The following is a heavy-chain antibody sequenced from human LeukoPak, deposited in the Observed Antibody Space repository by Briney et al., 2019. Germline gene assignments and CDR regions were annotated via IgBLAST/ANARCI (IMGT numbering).Heavy chain of an antibody. D-gene: IGHD3-10*01. J-gene: IGHJ5*02. CDR2: ISSDGSTT. CDR1: GFTFSRYW. V-gene: IGHV3-74*01. CDR3: ARDGVVRGVIIAGYNWFDP. Sequence: GGSLRLSCAASGFTFSRYWMHWVRQAPGKGLVWVSLISSDGSTTSYADSVKGRFTISRDNAKNTLYLQMNSLGVEDTAVYYCARDGVVRGVIIAGYNWFDPWGQGTLVTVSS.